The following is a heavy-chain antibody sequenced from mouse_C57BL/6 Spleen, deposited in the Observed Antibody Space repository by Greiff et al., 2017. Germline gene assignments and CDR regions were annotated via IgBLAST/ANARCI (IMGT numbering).Heavy chain of an antibody. CDR1: GYAFSSYW. CDR2: IYPGDGDT. D-gene: IGHD1-1*01. CDR3: ARSSSYYFDY. V-gene: IGHV1-80*01. J-gene: IGHJ2*01. Sequence: QVQLKQSGAELVKPGASVKISCKASGYAFSSYWMNWVKQRPGKGLEWIGQIYPGDGDTNYNGKFKGKATLTADKSSSTAYMQLSSLNSEDSAVYFCARSSSYYFDYWGQGTTLTVSS.